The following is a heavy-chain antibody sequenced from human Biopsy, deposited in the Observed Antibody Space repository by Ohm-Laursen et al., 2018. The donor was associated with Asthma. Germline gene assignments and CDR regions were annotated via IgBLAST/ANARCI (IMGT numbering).Heavy chain of an antibody. J-gene: IGHJ4*02. V-gene: IGHV3-30*03. Sequence: SLRLSCSASGLTFRNYGMHWVRQAPGKGLEWVALISFDGSTKYFADSVKGRFTISRDNPKNTLDLQMNSLRAEDTAVYYCAGQYGGNSPPLEWGQGTLVTVSS. CDR3: AGQYGGNSPPLE. D-gene: IGHD4-23*01. CDR1: GLTFRNYG. CDR2: ISFDGSTK.